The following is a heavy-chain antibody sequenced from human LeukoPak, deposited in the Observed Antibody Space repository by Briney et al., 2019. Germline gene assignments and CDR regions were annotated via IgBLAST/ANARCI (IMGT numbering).Heavy chain of an antibody. J-gene: IGHJ4*02. V-gene: IGHV4-34*01. CDR2: INHSGST. CDR1: GGSFSGYY. CDR3: ARRGDSYTSFDY. Sequence: SETLSLTCAVYGGSFSGYYWSWIRQPPGKGLEWIGEINHSGSTSYNPSLKSRVTISVDTSKNQFSLKLSSVTAADTAVYYCARRGDSYTSFDYWGQGTLVTVSS.